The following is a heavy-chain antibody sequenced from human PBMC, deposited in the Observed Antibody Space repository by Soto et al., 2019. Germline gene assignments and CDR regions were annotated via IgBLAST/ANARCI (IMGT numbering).Heavy chain of an antibody. D-gene: IGHD6-6*01. CDR1: GYTFTDYY. V-gene: IGHV1-69-2*01. Sequence: EVQLVQSGAEVKKPGATVKISCKVSGYTFTDYYMHWVQQAPGKGLEWMGLVDPEDGETIYAEKFQGRVTITADTSTDKAYMGLSSLRSDDTAVYYCATDGIAARPGAFDYWGQGTLVTVSS. CDR2: VDPEDGET. CDR3: ATDGIAARPGAFDY. J-gene: IGHJ4*02.